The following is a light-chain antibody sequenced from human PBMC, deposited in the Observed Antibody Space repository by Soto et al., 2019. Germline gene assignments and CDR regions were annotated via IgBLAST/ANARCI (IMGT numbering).Light chain of an antibody. CDR2: GAS. J-gene: IGKJ4*01. V-gene: IGKV1-39*01. Sequence: DIQMTQSPSSLSASIGDRITITCRASQSISTYLNWYQQKPEKAPSLLIYGASTLQSGVPSRFSGNGSATDFTLTISSLQPEDFATYYCHQTFITPPLTLGGGTKVEI. CDR1: QSISTY. CDR3: HQTFITPPLT.